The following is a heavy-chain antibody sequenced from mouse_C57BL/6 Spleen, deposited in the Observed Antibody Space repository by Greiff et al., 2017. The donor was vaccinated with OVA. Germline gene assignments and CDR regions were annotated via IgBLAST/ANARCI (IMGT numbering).Heavy chain of an antibody. D-gene: IGHD3-3*01. CDR2: ISSGGSYT. J-gene: IGHJ4*01. CDR3: AREGDVSYAMDY. Sequence: DVKLVESGGDLVKPGGSLKLSCAASGFTFSSYGMSWVRQTPDKRLEWVATISSGGSYTYYPDSVKGRFTISRDNAKNTLYLQMSSLKSEDTAMYYCAREGDVSYAMDYWGQGTSVTVSS. CDR1: GFTFSSYG. V-gene: IGHV5-6*02.